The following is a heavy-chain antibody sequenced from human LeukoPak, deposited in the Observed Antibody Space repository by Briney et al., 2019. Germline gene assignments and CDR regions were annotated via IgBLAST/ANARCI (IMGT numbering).Heavy chain of an antibody. CDR1: GFSFSNSI. D-gene: IGHD1-26*01. V-gene: IGHV3-23*01. J-gene: IGHJ4*02. CDR3: ARERMGSFDY. CDR2: ISNSGGRT. Sequence: GGSLRLSCAASGFSFSNSIINWVRQAPGKGLEWVAGISNSGGRTDSADSVKGRFTISRDNYRNTLYLQMNSLRAEDTAVYYCARERMGSFDYWGQGTLVTVSS.